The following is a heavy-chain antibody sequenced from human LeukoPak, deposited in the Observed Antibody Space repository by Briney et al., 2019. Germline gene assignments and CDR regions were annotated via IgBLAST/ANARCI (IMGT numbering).Heavy chain of an antibody. Sequence: PGGSLRLSCAASGFTFSSYWMSWVRQAPGKGLEWVANIKQDGSEEYYVDSVKGRFTISRDNAKNSLYLQMNSLRAEDTAVYYCARASYCSSTSCYFDYWGQGTLVTVSS. CDR3: ARASYCSSTSCYFDY. V-gene: IGHV3-7*01. CDR2: IKQDGSEE. CDR1: GFTFSSYW. D-gene: IGHD2-2*01. J-gene: IGHJ4*02.